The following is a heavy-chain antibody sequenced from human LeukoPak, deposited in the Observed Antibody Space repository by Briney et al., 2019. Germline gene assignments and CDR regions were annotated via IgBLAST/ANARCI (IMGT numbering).Heavy chain of an antibody. V-gene: IGHV3-74*01. CDR2: INPDGTTT. J-gene: IGHJ4*02. D-gene: IGHD6-13*01. CDR1: GFTFSTYW. CDR3: AAAVAAAPGAY. Sequence: GGSLRLSCAASGFTFSTYWMHWVRQAPGKGLVWVSPINPDGTTTSYADSVKGRFTISRDNAKNTLYLQMNSLRAEDTAVYYCAAAVAAAPGAYWGQGTLVTVSS.